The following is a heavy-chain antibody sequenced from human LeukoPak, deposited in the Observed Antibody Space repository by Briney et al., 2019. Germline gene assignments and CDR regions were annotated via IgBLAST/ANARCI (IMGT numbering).Heavy chain of an antibody. V-gene: IGHV4-34*01. CDR1: GGSFSGYY. CDR2: INHSGST. J-gene: IGHJ4*02. D-gene: IGHD2-15*01. Sequence: SETLSLTCAVYGGSFSGYYWSWIRQPPGKGLERIGEINHSGSTNYNPSLKSRVTISVDTSKNQFSLKLSSVTAADTAVYYCARGGCSGGSCYSVWGQGTLVTVSS. CDR3: ARGGCSGGSCYSV.